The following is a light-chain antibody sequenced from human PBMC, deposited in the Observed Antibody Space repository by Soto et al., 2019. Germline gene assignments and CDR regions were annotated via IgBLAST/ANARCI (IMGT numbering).Light chain of an antibody. CDR3: TSYTSSNTPV. J-gene: IGLJ3*02. Sequence: QSALTQPASASGSPGQSITICCTGTSSDVGGYNSVSWYQQHPGKAPKLMIYEVNNRPSGVSNRFSGSKSGNTASLTISGLQAEDEADYYCTSYTSSNTPVFGAGTQLTVL. CDR2: EVN. V-gene: IGLV2-14*01. CDR1: SSDVGGYNS.